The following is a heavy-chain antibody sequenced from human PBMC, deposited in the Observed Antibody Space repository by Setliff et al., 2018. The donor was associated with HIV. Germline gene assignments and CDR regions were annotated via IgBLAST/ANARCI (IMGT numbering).Heavy chain of an antibody. Sequence: YYWSWIRQPAGKGLEWIGAVTHSGRTNYNPSLESRVTTAVDTSKKQFSLRLTSVTAADTAVYYCARGVRDNSGWSSYYFDYWGQGTLVTVSS. CDR1: YY. J-gene: IGHJ4*02. CDR2: VTHSGRT. D-gene: IGHD6-19*01. CDR3: ARGVRDNSGWSSYYFDY. V-gene: IGHV4-34*01.